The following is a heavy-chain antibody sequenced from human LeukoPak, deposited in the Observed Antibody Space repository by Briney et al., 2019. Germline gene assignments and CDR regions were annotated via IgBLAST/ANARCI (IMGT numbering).Heavy chain of an antibody. CDR3: ARVGAIYSSAHFDS. J-gene: IGHJ4*02. CDR1: GFTFSTYS. D-gene: IGHD3-22*01. V-gene: IGHV3-48*04. Sequence: GGSLRLFCVASGFTFSTYSMNWVRQAPGKGLEWLSYIRSSSSTISYAASVKGRFTISRDNSKNSLYLQMNSLRAEDTAVYYCARVGAIYSSAHFDSWGQGTLVTVSS. CDR2: IRSSSSTI.